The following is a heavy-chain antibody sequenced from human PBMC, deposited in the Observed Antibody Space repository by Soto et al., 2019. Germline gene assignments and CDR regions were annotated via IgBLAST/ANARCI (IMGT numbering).Heavy chain of an antibody. J-gene: IGHJ6*02. CDR3: ARDKRVRIAARQVEDGYDYGMDV. CDR2: IWYDGSNK. D-gene: IGHD6-6*01. CDR1: GFTFSSYG. Sequence: QVQLVESGGGVVQPGRSLRLSCAASGFTFSSYGMHWVRQAPGKGLEWVAVIWYDGSNKYYADSVKGRFTISRDNSKNTLYPQRNSRRAEDTAVYYCARDKRVRIAARQVEDGYDYGMDVWGQGTTVTVSS. V-gene: IGHV3-33*01.